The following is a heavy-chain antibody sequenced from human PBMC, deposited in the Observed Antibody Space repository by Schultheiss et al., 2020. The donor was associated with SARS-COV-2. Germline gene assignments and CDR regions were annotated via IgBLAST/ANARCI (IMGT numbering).Heavy chain of an antibody. CDR1: GFTFHNYA. J-gene: IGHJ6*02. Sequence: GGSLRLSCAASGFTFHNYAMIWVRQAPGKGLEWVSAISGSGGSTHYAASVKGRFTISRDNSKNTLYLQMNSLRAEDTAVYYCAKDWVGIAAAGRRVPYYYYGMDVWGQGTTVTVSS. CDR3: AKDWVGIAAAGRRVPYYYYGMDV. D-gene: IGHD6-13*01. CDR2: ISGSGGST. V-gene: IGHV3-23*01.